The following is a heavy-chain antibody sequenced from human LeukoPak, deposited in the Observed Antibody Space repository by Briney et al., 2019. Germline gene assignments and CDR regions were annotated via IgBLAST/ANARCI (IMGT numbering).Heavy chain of an antibody. CDR2: INAGNGNT. Sequence: GASVKVSCKASGYTFTSYAIQWVRQAPGQRLGWMGWINAGNGNTKYSQNLQGRVTITRDTSASTAYMELSSLRSEDTAVYYCARGPLGRNGDYFDYWGQGTLVTVSS. D-gene: IGHD7-27*01. CDR1: GYTFTSYA. J-gene: IGHJ4*02. V-gene: IGHV1-3*01. CDR3: ARGPLGRNGDYFDY.